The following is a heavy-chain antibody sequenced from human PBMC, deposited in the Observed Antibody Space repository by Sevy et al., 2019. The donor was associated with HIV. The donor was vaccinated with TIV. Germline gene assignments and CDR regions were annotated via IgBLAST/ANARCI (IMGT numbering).Heavy chain of an antibody. CDR3: ARGIAVAGYYFDY. Sequence: SETLSLTCAVYGGSFSGYYWSWIRQPPGKGLEWIGEINHSGSTNYNPSLKSRVTISVDTSKNQFSLKLSSVTAADTAVYYCARGIAVAGYYFDYWDQGTLVTVSS. CDR2: INHSGST. J-gene: IGHJ4*02. D-gene: IGHD6-19*01. CDR1: GGSFSGYY. V-gene: IGHV4-34*01.